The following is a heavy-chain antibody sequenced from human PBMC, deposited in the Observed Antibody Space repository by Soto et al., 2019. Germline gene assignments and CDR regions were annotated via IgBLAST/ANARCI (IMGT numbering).Heavy chain of an antibody. V-gene: IGHV3-48*03. CDR2: ISSSGSIV. CDR1: GFTFSSYE. D-gene: IGHD5-18*01. J-gene: IGHJ4*02. Sequence: EVQLVESGGGLVQPGGSLRLSCAASGFTFSSYEMNWVRQAPGKGLEWVSYISSSGSIVHYAASVKGRFTISRDNAKNSLYLQMNSLRAEDTALYYCTREPDVDADMDFDYWGQGTLVTVSS. CDR3: TREPDVDADMDFDY.